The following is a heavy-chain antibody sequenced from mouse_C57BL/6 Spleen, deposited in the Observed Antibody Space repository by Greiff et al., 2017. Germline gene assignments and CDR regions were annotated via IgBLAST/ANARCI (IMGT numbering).Heavy chain of an antibody. V-gene: IGHV1-19*01. J-gene: IGHJ1*03. CDR1: GYTFTDYY. Sequence: VQLQQSGPVLVKPGASVTMSCKASGYTFTDYYMNWVKQSHGKSLEWIGVINPYNGGTSYNQKFKGKATLTVDKSSSTAYMELNSLTSEDSAVYYCARYYYGSSYWYFDVWGTGTTVTVSS. CDR3: ARYYYGSSYWYFDV. D-gene: IGHD1-1*01. CDR2: INPYNGGT.